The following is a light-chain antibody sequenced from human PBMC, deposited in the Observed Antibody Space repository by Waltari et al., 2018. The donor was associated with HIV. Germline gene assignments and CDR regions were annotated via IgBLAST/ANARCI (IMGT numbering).Light chain of an antibody. CDR2: AAS. CDR3: QKYNSALGWT. CDR1: QGLSNY. J-gene: IGKJ1*01. V-gene: IGKV1-27*01. Sequence: DIQMTQSPSSLSASVGDRVPITCRASQGLSNYLAWYQQKPGKVPKLLIYAASTLQSGVPSRFSGSGSGTDFTLTISSLQPEDVATYYCQKYNSALGWTFGQGTKVEIK.